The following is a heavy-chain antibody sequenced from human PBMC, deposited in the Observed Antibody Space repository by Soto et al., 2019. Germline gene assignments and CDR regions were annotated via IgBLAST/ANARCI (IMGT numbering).Heavy chain of an antibody. Sequence: SETLSLTCTVSGGSISSYYWSWIRQPPGKGLEWIGYIYYSGSTSYNPSLKSRVTMSVDTSKSQFSLKLSSVTAADTAVYYCARLTYCSGGSCYGRYYLDYWGQGTLVTVSS. J-gene: IGHJ4*02. CDR1: GGSISSYY. D-gene: IGHD2-15*01. CDR3: ARLTYCSGGSCYGRYYLDY. V-gene: IGHV4-59*08. CDR2: IYYSGST.